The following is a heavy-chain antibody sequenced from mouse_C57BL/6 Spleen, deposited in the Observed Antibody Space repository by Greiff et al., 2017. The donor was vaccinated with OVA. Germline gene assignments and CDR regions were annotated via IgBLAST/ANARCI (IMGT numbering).Heavy chain of an antibody. CDR3: ARGSWYFDV. CDR2: ISSGSSTI. CDR1: GFTFSDYG. J-gene: IGHJ1*03. D-gene: IGHD1-1*01. Sequence: EVKVVESGGGLVKPGGSLKLSCAASGFTFSDYGMHWVRQAPEKGLEWVAYISSGSSTIYYADTVKGRFTISRDNAKNTLFLQMTSLRSEDTAMYYCARGSWYFDVWGTGTTVTVSS. V-gene: IGHV5-17*01.